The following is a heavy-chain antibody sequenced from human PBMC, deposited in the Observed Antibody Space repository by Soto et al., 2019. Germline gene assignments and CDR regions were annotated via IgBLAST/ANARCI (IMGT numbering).Heavy chain of an antibody. V-gene: IGHV4-38-2*01. CDR2: IYHSGST. CDR1: GYSISSGYY. Sequence: PSETLSLTCAVSGYSISSGYYWGWIRQPPGKGLEWIGSIYHSGSTYYNPSLKSRVTISVDTSKNQFSLKLSSVTAADTAVYYCARAVVVVVAATQWFEPWGQGTLVTVSS. J-gene: IGHJ5*02. D-gene: IGHD2-15*01. CDR3: ARAVVVVVAATQWFEP.